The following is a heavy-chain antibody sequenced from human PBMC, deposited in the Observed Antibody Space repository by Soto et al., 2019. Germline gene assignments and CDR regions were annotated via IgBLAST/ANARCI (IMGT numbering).Heavy chain of an antibody. V-gene: IGHV3-30*18. CDR3: AKDISPVTYYDFWSGYYKAGSYFDY. CDR2: ISYDGSNK. J-gene: IGHJ4*02. Sequence: GGSLRLSCAASGFTFSSYGMHWVRQAPGKGLEWVAVISYDGSNKYYADSVKGRFTISRDNSKNTLYLQMNSLRAEDTAVYYCAKDISPVTYYDFWSGYYKAGSYFDYWGQGTLVTVS. D-gene: IGHD3-3*01. CDR1: GFTFSSYG.